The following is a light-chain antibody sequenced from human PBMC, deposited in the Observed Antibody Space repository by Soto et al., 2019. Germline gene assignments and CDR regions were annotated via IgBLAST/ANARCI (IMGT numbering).Light chain of an antibody. CDR1: SSNIGAGYD. CDR2: DNS. Sequence: QSVLTQPPSVSGAPGQRVTISCTGSSSNIGAGYDVHWYQQLPGTAPKLLIYDNSNRPSGVPDRFSGSKSDTSASLAITGLQAEDEADYYCQSSDSSLSGAWVFGGGTQLTV. J-gene: IGLJ3*02. V-gene: IGLV1-40*01. CDR3: QSSDSSLSGAWV.